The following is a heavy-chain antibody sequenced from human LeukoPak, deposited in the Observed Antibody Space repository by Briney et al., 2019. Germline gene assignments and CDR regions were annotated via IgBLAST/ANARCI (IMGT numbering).Heavy chain of an antibody. J-gene: IGHJ4*02. CDR2: IYYSGST. V-gene: IGHV4-59*01. Sequence: SETLSLTCTVSGGSISSYYWSWIRQPPGKGLEWIGYIYYSGSTNYNPSLKSRVTISVDTSKNQFSLKLSSVTAADTAVYYCAREDYDFWSGYHIFDYWGQGTLVTVSS. CDR1: GGSISSYY. CDR3: AREDYDFWSGYHIFDY. D-gene: IGHD3-3*01.